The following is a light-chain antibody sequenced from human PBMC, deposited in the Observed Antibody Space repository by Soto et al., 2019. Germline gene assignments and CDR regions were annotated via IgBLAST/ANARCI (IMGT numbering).Light chain of an antibody. CDR2: GAS. Sequence: EIVLTQSPGTLSVSPGERSTLSCLASQSVSSNLAWYQQKPGQAHGLLIYGASTRATGIPARFSGSGSGTEFTLTISSLQSEDFAVYYCQQYNNWPPWTFGQGTKVDIK. CDR3: QQYNNWPPWT. V-gene: IGKV3-15*01. CDR1: QSVSSN. J-gene: IGKJ1*01.